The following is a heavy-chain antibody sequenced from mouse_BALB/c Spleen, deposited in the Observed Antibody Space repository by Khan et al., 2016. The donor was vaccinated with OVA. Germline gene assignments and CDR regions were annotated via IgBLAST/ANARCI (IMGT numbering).Heavy chain of an antibody. CDR3: ARREKYGYDPSWFAY. CDR2: INPSDSET. J-gene: IGHJ3*01. CDR1: GYTFTSYW. V-gene: IGHV1-61*01. Sequence: QVQLQQSGAELVRPGASVKLSCKASGYTFTSYWMNWVRQRPGQGLDWIGKINPSDSETHYNQMFKDKATLTVDKSSGTAYMQLSSLISEDSAVYYCARREKYGYDPSWFAYWGQGTLVTVSA. D-gene: IGHD2-2*01.